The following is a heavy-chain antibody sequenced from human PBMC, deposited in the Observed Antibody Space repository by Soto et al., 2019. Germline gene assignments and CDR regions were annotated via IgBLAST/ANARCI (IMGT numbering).Heavy chain of an antibody. CDR3: AREQTTYGDYVLHY. V-gene: IGHV3-33*01. J-gene: IGHJ4*02. Sequence: QVQLVESGGGVVQPGRSLRLSCAASGFTFSSYGMHWVRQAPGKGLEWVAVIWYDGSNKYYADSVKGRFTISRDNSKNTLDLQMNSLRAEDTAVYYCAREQTTYGDYVLHYWGQGTLVTVSS. D-gene: IGHD4-17*01. CDR1: GFTFSSYG. CDR2: IWYDGSNK.